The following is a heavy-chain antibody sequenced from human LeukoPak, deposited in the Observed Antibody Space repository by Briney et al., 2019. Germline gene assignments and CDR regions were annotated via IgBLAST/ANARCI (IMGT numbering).Heavy chain of an antibody. CDR1: GGSISSYY. CDR3: AREAAAAPADI. D-gene: IGHD6-13*01. V-gene: IGHV4-59*01. CDR2: IYYGGST. Sequence: SETLSLTCTVSGGSISSYYWSWIRQPPGKGLEWIGYIYYGGSTNYNPSLKSRVTISVDTSKNQFSLKLSSVTAADTAVYYCAREAAAAPADIWGQGTMVTVSS. J-gene: IGHJ3*02.